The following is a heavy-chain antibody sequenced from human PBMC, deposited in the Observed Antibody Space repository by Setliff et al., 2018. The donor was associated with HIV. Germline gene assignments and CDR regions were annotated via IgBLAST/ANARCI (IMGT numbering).Heavy chain of an antibody. V-gene: IGHV4-4*07. CDR2: FRPTGNAYYANP. J-gene: IGHJ6*03. D-gene: IGHD5-18*01. CDR1: GGSINSHF. Sequence: PSETLSLTCTVSGGSINSHFWNWIRQPAGKGLEWIGRFRPTGNAYYANPYYNPSLKSRLTMSVDTSKSQFSLELNSVTAAVTAVYYCAKSVDTTMDDYYYEDIWGTGTTVTVSS. CDR3: AKSVDTTMDDYYYEDI.